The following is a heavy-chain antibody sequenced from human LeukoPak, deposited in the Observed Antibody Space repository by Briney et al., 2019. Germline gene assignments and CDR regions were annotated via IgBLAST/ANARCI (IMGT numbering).Heavy chain of an antibody. CDR1: GYTFTSYD. J-gene: IGHJ3*02. V-gene: IGHV1-2*02. Sequence: ASVKVSCKASGYTFTSYDINWVRQATGQGLEWMGWINPNSGGTNYAQKFQGRVTMTRDTSISTAYMELSRLRSDDTAVYYCARIRGSYFDIWGQGTMVTVSS. CDR3: ARIRGSYFDI. CDR2: INPNSGGT. D-gene: IGHD1-26*01.